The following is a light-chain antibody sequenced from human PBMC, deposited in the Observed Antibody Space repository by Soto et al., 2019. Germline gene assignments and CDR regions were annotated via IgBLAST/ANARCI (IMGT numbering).Light chain of an antibody. J-gene: IGKJ4*01. CDR1: QCVLYRSNNKNY. CDR2: WAS. Sequence: DIVMTQSPDSLAVSLGERATINCKSSQCVLYRSNNKNYLAWYQQKPGQPPKLLIYWASTRQSGVPDRFSGSGSGTDFTLTISSLQAEDVAVYYCQQYYITPPHTFGGGTMVEIK. CDR3: QQYYITPPHT. V-gene: IGKV4-1*01.